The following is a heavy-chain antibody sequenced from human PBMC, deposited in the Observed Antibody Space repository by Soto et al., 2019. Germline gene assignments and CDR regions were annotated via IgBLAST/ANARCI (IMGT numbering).Heavy chain of an antibody. D-gene: IGHD3-22*01. CDR3: ARDRGDTSSYYYDY. CDR2: ISSGSSFT. CDR1: GFTFSSSA. V-gene: IGHV3-21*01. J-gene: IGHJ4*02. Sequence: PGGSLRLSCAASGFTFSSSAMSWVRQAPGKGLEWVASISSGSSFTYYPDSVKGRFTISRDNAKNSLYLQVNRLTAEDTAVYYCARDRGDTSSYYYDYWGKGTLVTVSS.